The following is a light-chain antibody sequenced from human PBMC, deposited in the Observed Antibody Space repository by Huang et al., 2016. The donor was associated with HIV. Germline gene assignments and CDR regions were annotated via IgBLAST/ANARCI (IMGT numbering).Light chain of an antibody. J-gene: IGKJ2*01. V-gene: IGKV1-39*01. Sequence: DIQITQSPSSLSASVGDTVIITCRASQNIKRYLNWYQQEPGKAPKLRISAASNLQSGVPSTFSGSGSGTDFTLTINSLQPEDSATYYCQQSARTPRTFGQGTKLEI. CDR2: AAS. CDR3: QQSARTPRT. CDR1: QNIKRY.